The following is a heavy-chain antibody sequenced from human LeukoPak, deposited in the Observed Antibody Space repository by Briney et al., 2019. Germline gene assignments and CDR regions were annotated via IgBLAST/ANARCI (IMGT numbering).Heavy chain of an antibody. CDR2: ITHSGST. CDR3: ARATRVGSSSSERRFDP. J-gene: IGHJ5*02. Sequence: SETLSLTCAVYGGSFSGYYWSWIRQPPGKGREWIGEITHSGSTNYNPSLKSRVTISVDTSKNHFSLKLSSVTAADTAVYYCARATRVGSSSSERRFDPWGQGTLVTVSS. V-gene: IGHV4-34*01. D-gene: IGHD6-6*01. CDR1: GGSFSGYY.